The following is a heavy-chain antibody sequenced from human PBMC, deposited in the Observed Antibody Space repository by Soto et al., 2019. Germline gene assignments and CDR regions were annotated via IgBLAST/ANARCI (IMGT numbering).Heavy chain of an antibody. Sequence: GGSLRLSCAASGFTFSSYAMHWVRQAPGKGLEWVAVISYDGSNKYYAGSVKGRFTISRDNSKNTLYLQMNSLRAEDTAVYYCAKGSANGSPYYFDFWGQGTPVTVSS. D-gene: IGHD6-25*01. CDR2: ISYDGSNK. J-gene: IGHJ4*02. V-gene: IGHV3-30-3*01. CDR1: GFTFSSYA. CDR3: AKGSANGSPYYFDF.